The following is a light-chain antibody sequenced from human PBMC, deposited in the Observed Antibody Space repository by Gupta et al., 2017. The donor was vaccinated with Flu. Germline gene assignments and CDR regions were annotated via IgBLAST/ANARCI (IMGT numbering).Light chain of an antibody. J-gene: IGLJ2*01. CDR2: DDS. V-gene: IGLV3-21*02. Sequence: SYVLTQPPSVSVAPGQTARITCGENNIGTKRVHWYQQKPGQAPVMVVYDDSDRPSGIPERFSGSNSGNTATLTISRVEAGDEADYYCQVWDSSSDPAVFGGGTKLTVL. CDR3: QVWDSSSDPAV. CDR1: NIGTKR.